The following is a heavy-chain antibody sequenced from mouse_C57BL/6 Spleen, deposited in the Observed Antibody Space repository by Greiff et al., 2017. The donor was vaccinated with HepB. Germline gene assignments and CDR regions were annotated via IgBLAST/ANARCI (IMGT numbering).Heavy chain of an antibody. V-gene: IGHV5-17*01. CDR3: AGGDGPLAY. CDR2: ISSGSSTI. D-gene: IGHD2-3*01. CDR1: GFTFSDYG. Sequence: EVKVVESGGGLVKPGGSLKLSCAASGFTFSDYGMHWVRQAPEKGLEWVAYISSGSSTIYYADTVKGRFTISRDNAKNTLFLQMTSLRSEDTAMYYCAGGDGPLAYWGQGTLVTVSA. J-gene: IGHJ3*01.